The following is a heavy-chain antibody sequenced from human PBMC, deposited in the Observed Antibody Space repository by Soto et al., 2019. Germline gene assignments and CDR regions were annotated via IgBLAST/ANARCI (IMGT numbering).Heavy chain of an antibody. J-gene: IGHJ6*04. CDR3: TKVRGDPV. Sequence: PGGSLRLSXAASGFTFSNYAMNWVRQAPGKGPEWVSGISAGRSTYYADSVKGRFTISRDNSKSTLFLQMDSLRAEDTALYYCTKVRGDPVWGKGTTVTVSS. CDR1: GFTFSNYA. CDR2: ISAGRST. V-gene: IGHV3-23*01. D-gene: IGHD4-17*01.